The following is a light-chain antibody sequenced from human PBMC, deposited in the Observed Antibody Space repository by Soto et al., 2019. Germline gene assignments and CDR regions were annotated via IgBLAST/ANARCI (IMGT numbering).Light chain of an antibody. CDR3: QQYARSPIT. Sequence: PGERATLSCRASQSVSSSYLAWYQQKPGQAPRLLIRGASSRATGIPDRFSGSGSGTDFTLTISRLEPEDFAVYYCQQYARSPITFGQGTRLEI. J-gene: IGKJ5*01. CDR2: GAS. CDR1: QSVSSSY. V-gene: IGKV3-20*01.